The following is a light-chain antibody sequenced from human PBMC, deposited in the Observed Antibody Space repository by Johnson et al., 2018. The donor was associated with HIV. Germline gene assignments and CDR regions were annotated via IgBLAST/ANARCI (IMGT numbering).Light chain of an antibody. Sequence: QAVLTQPPSVSAAPGQTVTISCSGSSSNVGSSFVSWYRQVPGTAPKLLIYENNKRPSGIPARFSGSKSATSAPMVITGLQTGDEADYYGGTWDSSLSAGYAFGAGTKATVL. V-gene: IGLV1-51*02. CDR3: GTWDSSLSAGYA. CDR2: ENN. CDR1: SSNVGSSF. J-gene: IGLJ1*01.